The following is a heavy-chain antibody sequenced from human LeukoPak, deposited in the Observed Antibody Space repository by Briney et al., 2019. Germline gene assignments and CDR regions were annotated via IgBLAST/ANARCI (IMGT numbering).Heavy chain of an antibody. CDR1: GFTFSSYG. V-gene: IGHV3-30*18. D-gene: IGHD3-10*01. Sequence: GRSLRLSCAASGFTFSSYGTHWVRQAPGKGLEWVAVISHDGSDSHYADSVKGRFTISRDNSKNTVYLQMSSLRPEDTAVYFCAKELYFGSGSYPDYWGQGTLVRVSS. CDR2: ISHDGSDS. J-gene: IGHJ4*02. CDR3: AKELYFGSGSYPDY.